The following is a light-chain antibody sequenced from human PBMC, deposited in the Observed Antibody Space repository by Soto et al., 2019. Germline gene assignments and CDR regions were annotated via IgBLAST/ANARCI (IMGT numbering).Light chain of an antibody. V-gene: IGLV1-51*01. Sequence: QSVLTQPPSLSAAPGQKVTISCSGSISNIGGNSVSWYQQLPGTAPKLLIYDDNKRPSGIPDRFSGSKSGTSATLGITGFQTGDEADYYCGSWDSSLRPYVFGTGTKVTVL. CDR1: ISNIGGNS. J-gene: IGLJ1*01. CDR3: GSWDSSLRPYV. CDR2: DDN.